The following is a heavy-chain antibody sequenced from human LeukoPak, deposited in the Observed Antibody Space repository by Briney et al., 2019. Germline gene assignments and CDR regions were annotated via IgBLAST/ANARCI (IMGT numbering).Heavy chain of an antibody. D-gene: IGHD3-9*01. J-gene: IGHJ6*02. V-gene: IGHV3-11*01. CDR2: ISSSGSTI. CDR1: GFTFSDYY. Sequence: GGPLRLSCAASGFTFSDYYMSWIRQAPGKGLEWVSYISSSGSTIYYADSVKGRFTISRDNAKNSLYLQMNSLRAEDTVVYYCARVLSPIFLYGMDVWGQGTTVTVSS. CDR3: ARVLSPIFLYGMDV.